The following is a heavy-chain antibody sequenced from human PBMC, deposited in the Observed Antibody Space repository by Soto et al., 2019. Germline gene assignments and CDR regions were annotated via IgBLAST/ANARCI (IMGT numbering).Heavy chain of an antibody. Sequence: QVQLQESGPGLVKPSQTLSLTCTVSGGSISSGGYYWSWIRQHRGKGLEWFGYIYYSGTTYYNPSLKSRVTISVDTPKNQFSPKLNSVTAADTAVYYCARSGGYGDFDYWGQGTLVTVSS. V-gene: IGHV4-31*03. J-gene: IGHJ4*02. CDR1: GGSISSGGYY. CDR3: ARSGGYGDFDY. CDR2: IYYSGTT. D-gene: IGHD5-12*01.